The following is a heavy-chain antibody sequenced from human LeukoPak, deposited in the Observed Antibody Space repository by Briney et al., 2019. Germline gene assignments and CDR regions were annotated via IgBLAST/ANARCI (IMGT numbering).Heavy chain of an antibody. D-gene: IGHD3-3*01. J-gene: IGHJ3*02. Sequence: ASVKVPCKASGYTFTSYGISWVRQAPGQGLEWMGWISAYNGNTNYAQKLQGRVTMTTDTSTSTAYMELRSLRSDDTAVYYCARGGDYDFWSGRVRAFDIWGQGTMVTVSS. CDR2: ISAYNGNT. CDR3: ARGGDYDFWSGRVRAFDI. CDR1: GYTFTSYG. V-gene: IGHV1-18*01.